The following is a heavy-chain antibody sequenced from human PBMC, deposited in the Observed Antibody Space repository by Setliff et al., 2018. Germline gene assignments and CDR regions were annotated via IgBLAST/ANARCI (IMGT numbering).Heavy chain of an antibody. D-gene: IGHD6-6*01. CDR1: GYRFSTYW. V-gene: IGHV5-51*01. Sequence: GESLKISCKGSGYRFSTYWIDWVRQMPGKGLEWMGIIYPGDSDTRYSPSFEGQVTISADKSISTAYLQWSSLKASDTAMYYCARDSGSPLDYWGQGTLVTVSS. CDR3: ARDSGSPLDY. CDR2: IYPGDSDT. J-gene: IGHJ4*02.